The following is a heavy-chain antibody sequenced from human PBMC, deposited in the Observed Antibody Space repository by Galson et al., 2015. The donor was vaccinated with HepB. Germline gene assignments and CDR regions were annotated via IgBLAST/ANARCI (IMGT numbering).Heavy chain of an antibody. CDR3: AADEEAPNAFDI. J-gene: IGHJ3*02. Sequence: SVKVSSKASGFTFTSSAVQWVRQARGQRLEWIGWIVVGSGNTNYAQKFQERVTITRDMSTSTAYMELSSLRSEDTAVYYCAADEEAPNAFDIWGQGTMVTVSS. CDR1: GFTFTSSA. CDR2: IVVGSGNT. V-gene: IGHV1-58*01.